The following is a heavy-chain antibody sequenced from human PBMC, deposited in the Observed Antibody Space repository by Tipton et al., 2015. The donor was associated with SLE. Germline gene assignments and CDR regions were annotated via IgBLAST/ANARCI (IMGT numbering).Heavy chain of an antibody. D-gene: IGHD3-10*01. CDR3: ARGLKVYFYGSYYFDY. CDR2: IYYSGST. V-gene: IGHV4-39*07. J-gene: IGHJ4*02. CDR1: GGSVSSSSYY. Sequence: TLSLTCTVSGGSVSSSSYYWGWIRQPPGKGLEWIGSIYYSGSTYYNPSLKSRVTISVDTSKNQFSLNLSSVTAADTAVYYCARGLKVYFYGSYYFDYWGQGTLVTVSS.